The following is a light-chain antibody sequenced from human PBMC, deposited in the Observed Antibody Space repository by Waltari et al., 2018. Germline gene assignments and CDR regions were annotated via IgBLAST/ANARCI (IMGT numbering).Light chain of an antibody. CDR1: QNIDIS. CDR3: HQSRSLPHT. J-gene: IGKJ2*01. V-gene: IGKV6D-21*02. CDR2: YAS. Sequence: EVVLTQSPNFQSVTPREKVTITCRASQNIDISLHWYQQKPGQPPKLLTKYASQSISGVPSRFSGSGSGTEFTLTITGLETEDAAAYYCHQSRSLPHTFGQGTKLEIK.